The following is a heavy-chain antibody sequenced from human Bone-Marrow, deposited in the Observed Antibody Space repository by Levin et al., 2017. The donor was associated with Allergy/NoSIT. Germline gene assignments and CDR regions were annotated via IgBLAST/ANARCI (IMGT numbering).Heavy chain of an antibody. V-gene: IGHV3-23*01. CDR2: ISGSGGST. CDR3: ANAYQWLPKT. Sequence: GESLKISCAASGFTFSSYAMSWVRQAPGKGLEWVSAISGSGGSTYYADSVKGRFTISRDNSKNTLYLQMNSLRAEDTAVYYCANAYQWLPKTWGQGTLVTVSS. D-gene: IGHD6-19*01. J-gene: IGHJ5*02. CDR1: GFTFSSYA.